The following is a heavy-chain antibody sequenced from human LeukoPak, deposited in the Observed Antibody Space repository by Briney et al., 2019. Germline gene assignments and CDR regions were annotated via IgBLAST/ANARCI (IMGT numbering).Heavy chain of an antibody. J-gene: IGHJ5*02. D-gene: IGHD3-10*01. Sequence: SETLSLTCTVSGASISSGSHHWSWIRQPAGKGLEWIGRIYTSGSTNYNPSLKSRVSISVDMSKNQFSLKLSSVTAADTAVYYCARDKGAFLYFGEYEPWGQGTLVTVSS. V-gene: IGHV4-61*02. CDR2: IYTSGST. CDR3: ARDKGAFLYFGEYEP. CDR1: GASISSGSHH.